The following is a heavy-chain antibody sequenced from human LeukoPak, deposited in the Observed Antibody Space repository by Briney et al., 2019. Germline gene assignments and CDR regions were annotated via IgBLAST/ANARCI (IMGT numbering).Heavy chain of an antibody. V-gene: IGHV1-69*13. CDR2: IIPIVGTA. CDR3: ARATVTTFNWFEP. Sequence: SVKVSCKASGGTVSSYAISWVRQAPGQGLEWMGGIIPIVGTAKYAQKFQGRVTITADESTSTAYMELRSLRSEDAAVYYCARATVTTFNWFEPWGQGTVVTVSS. J-gene: IGHJ5*02. D-gene: IGHD4-17*01. CDR1: GGTVSSYA.